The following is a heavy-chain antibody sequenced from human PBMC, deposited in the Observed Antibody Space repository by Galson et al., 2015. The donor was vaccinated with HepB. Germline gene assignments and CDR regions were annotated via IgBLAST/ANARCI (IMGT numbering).Heavy chain of an antibody. V-gene: IGHV1-8*01. CDR2: MNPNSGNT. Sequence: SCKASGYTFTSYDINWVRQATGRGLEWIGWMNPNSGNTGYAQKFQGRVTMTRNTSISTAYMELSSLRSEDTTVYYCARGSDSSGYYHRDYYMDVWGKGTTVTVSS. CDR3: ARGSDSSGYYHRDYYMDV. J-gene: IGHJ6*03. CDR1: GYTFTSYD. D-gene: IGHD3-22*01.